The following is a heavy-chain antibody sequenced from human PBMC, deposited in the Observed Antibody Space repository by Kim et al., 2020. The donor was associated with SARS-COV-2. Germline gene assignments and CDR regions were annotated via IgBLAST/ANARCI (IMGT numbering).Heavy chain of an antibody. D-gene: IGHD3-22*01. CDR3: THCDYYDSSGYYCHFDY. CDR1: GFTFSNAW. Sequence: GGSLRLSCAASGFTFSNAWMSWVRQAPGKGLQWVGRIKSITDGGTTDYAAPVKGRFTISRDDSKNTVPLQMNSLKTEDTAVYYCTHCDYYDSSGYYCHFDYWGQGTLVTVSS. CDR2: IKSITDGGTT. V-gene: IGHV3-15*01. J-gene: IGHJ4*02.